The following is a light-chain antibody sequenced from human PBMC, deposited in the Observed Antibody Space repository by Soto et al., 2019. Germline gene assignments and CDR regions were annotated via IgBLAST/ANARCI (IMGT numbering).Light chain of an antibody. Sequence: QSALTQPSSVSGSLGQSITISCTGTSNDVGGYNYVSWYQQLPGKAPKLMIYDVSNRPSGVSNRFSGSKSGNTASLTIPGLQAEDEADYYCTSYTTSSTYVFGTGTKVTVL. V-gene: IGLV2-14*01. CDR1: SNDVGGYNY. CDR2: DVS. CDR3: TSYTTSSTYV. J-gene: IGLJ1*01.